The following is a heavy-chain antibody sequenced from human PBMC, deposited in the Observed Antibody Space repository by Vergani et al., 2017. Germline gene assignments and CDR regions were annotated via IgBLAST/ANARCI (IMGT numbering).Heavy chain of an antibody. CDR3: ARGYYGRGDN. D-gene: IGHD3-16*01. Sequence: QVQLQESGPGLLKPSQTLSLICIVSGDSFTSSTYYWGWTRQAAGKGLEYIGRIYTTGSTNYNPSLKSRVTISVDTSKNQFSLNLSSVTAADTAMYYCARGYYGRGDNWGQGTLVTVSS. J-gene: IGHJ4*02. V-gene: IGHV4-61*02. CDR1: GDSFTSSTYY. CDR2: IYTTGST.